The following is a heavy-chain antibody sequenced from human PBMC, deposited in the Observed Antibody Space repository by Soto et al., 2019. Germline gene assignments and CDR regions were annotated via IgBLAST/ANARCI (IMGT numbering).Heavy chain of an antibody. CDR1: GDTIYSDNYY. CDR2: IYYSGKT. CDR3: ARTSMFDY. J-gene: IGHJ4*02. Sequence: PSETLSLTCTVSGDTIYSDNYYWTWIRQPPGRCLELIAYIYYSGKTYYNPSLTSRTIISVDTSKSQFSLRLSSVTAADTAVYYCARTSMFDYWGQGTLVTVSS. V-gene: IGHV4-30-4*01.